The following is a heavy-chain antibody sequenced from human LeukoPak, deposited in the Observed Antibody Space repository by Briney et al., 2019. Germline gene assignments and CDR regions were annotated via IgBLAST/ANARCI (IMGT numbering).Heavy chain of an antibody. CDR3: ARGDSSARYYFDY. Sequence: GGSLRLSCAASGFTFSDYYTSWIRQAPGKGLEWVSYISSSGRTIYYADSVKGRFTISRDNAKNSLYLQMNSLRAEDTAVYYCARGDSSARYYFDYWGQGTLVTVSS. J-gene: IGHJ4*02. D-gene: IGHD3-22*01. CDR2: ISSSGRTI. CDR1: GFTFSDYY. V-gene: IGHV3-11*01.